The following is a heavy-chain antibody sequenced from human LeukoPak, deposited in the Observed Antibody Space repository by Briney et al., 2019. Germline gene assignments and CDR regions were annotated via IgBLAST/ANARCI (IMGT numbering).Heavy chain of an antibody. J-gene: IGHJ4*02. CDR3: ARETGH. Sequence: ETLSLTCTVSGGSISSHYWSWIRQPPGKGLEWVSFIYSGGSTYYGDSVKGRFTISRDNSKNTLYLQMNSLRAEDTAVYYCARETGHWGQGTLVIVSS. CDR2: IYSGGST. D-gene: IGHD1-1*01. V-gene: IGHV3-66*01. CDR1: GGSISSHY.